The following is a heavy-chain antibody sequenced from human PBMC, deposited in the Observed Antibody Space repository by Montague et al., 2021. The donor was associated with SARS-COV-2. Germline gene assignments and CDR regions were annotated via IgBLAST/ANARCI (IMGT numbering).Heavy chain of an antibody. CDR1: GFTFSSFA. CDR3: ATRAQSRVWYERHGPFDY. CDR2: ISRSGSP. V-gene: IGHV3-48*03. D-gene: IGHD6-13*01. Sequence: SLRLSCAASGFTFSSFAMIWVRQAPGKGLEWLSYISRSGSPDYADSVKGRFTVSRDNAKNSLYLQMDSLRDEDTAVYYCATRAQSRVWYERHGPFDYRGQGTLVTVSS. J-gene: IGHJ4*02.